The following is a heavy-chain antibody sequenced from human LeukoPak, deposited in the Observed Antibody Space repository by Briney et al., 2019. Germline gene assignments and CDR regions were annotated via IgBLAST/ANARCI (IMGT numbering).Heavy chain of an antibody. Sequence: ASVKVSCKASGYTFTGYYMHWVRQAPGQGLERMGWINPNSGGTNYAQKFQSRVTMTRDTSISTAYMELSRLRSDDTAVYYCARLLWFGETHFDYWGQGTLVTVSS. J-gene: IGHJ4*02. D-gene: IGHD3-10*01. V-gene: IGHV1-2*02. CDR2: INPNSGGT. CDR1: GYTFTGYY. CDR3: ARLLWFGETHFDY.